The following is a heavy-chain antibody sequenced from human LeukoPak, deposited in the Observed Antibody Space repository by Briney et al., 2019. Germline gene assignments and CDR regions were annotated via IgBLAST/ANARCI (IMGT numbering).Heavy chain of an antibody. CDR1: GFTFSSYA. V-gene: IGHV3-23*01. Sequence: GGSLRLSCAAPGFTFSSYAMSWVRQAPGKGLEWVSAISGSGGSTYYADSVKGRFTSSRDNSKNTVYLQLNSLRAEDTAVYYCAKADANHCSSTSCSFDYWGQGTLVTVSS. D-gene: IGHD2-2*01. CDR2: ISGSGGST. J-gene: IGHJ4*02. CDR3: AKADANHCSSTSCSFDY.